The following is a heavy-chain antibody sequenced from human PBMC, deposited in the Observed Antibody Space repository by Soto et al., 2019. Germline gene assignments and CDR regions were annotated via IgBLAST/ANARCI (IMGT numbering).Heavy chain of an antibody. J-gene: IGHJ3*02. Sequence: GGSLRLSCAASGFTFSSYSMNWVRQAPGKGLEWVSYISSSSSTIYYADSVKGRFTISRDNAKNSLYLQMNSLRDEDTAVYYCARERDYVWGSYRPHAFDIWGQGTMVTVSS. CDR3: ARERDYVWGSYRPHAFDI. CDR1: GFTFSSYS. V-gene: IGHV3-48*02. CDR2: ISSSSSTI. D-gene: IGHD3-16*02.